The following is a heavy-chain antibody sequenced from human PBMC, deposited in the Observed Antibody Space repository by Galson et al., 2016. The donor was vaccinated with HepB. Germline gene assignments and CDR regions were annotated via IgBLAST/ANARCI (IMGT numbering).Heavy chain of an antibody. J-gene: IGHJ4*02. CDR1: GFPLSSSGMS. V-gene: IGHV2-70*01. CDR3: TRSIWFVTYYFDY. CDR2: IDWTDIK. Sequence: PALVKPTQTLTLTCTFSGFPLSSSGMSVSWIRQPPGKALEWLALIDWTDIKYYNISLGTRLTISKATSTNQVVLTMTNVDPADTATYYCTRSIWFVTYYFDYWGRGTLVTVSS. D-gene: IGHD3-3*02.